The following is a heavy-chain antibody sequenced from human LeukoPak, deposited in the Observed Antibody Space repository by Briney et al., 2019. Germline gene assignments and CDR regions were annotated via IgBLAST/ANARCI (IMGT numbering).Heavy chain of an antibody. J-gene: IGHJ6*02. D-gene: IGHD2/OR15-2a*01. Sequence: SETLSLTCTVSNGSFSNSYWTWIRQSPGKGLEYMGYIYYSGSTNYNPSLKSRVTISVDMSKYQFSLKLSSVTAADTAVYYCAKSRYIKYCMDVCGQGTTVTVSS. CDR1: NGSFSNSY. V-gene: IGHV4-59*01. CDR3: AKSRYIKYCMDV. CDR2: IYYSGST.